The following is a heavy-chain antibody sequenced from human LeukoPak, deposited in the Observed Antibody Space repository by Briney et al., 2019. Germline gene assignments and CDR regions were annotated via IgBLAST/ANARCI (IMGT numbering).Heavy chain of an antibody. CDR1: GYTFTGYY. V-gene: IGHV1-2*02. D-gene: IGHD3-9*01. CDR2: INPNSGAT. J-gene: IGHJ6*03. CDR3: ARVWRGYYDILTGYYRQATYYYYYMDV. Sequence: ASVKVSCKASGYTFTGYYMHWVRQAPGQGLEWMGWINPNSGATNYAQKFQGRVTMTRDTSISTASMELSSLKPDDTAVYYCARVWRGYYDILTGYYRQATYYYYYMDVWGKGTTVTVSS.